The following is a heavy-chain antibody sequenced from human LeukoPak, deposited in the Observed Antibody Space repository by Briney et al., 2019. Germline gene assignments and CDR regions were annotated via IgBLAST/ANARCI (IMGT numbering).Heavy chain of an antibody. CDR1: GYTFTGYY. V-gene: IGHV1-2*02. CDR2: LNPNSGGT. Sequence: GASVKVSCKASGYTFTGYYMHWVRQAPGQGLEWMGWLNPNSGGTNYAQKFQGRVTMTRDTSISTAYMELSRLRSDDTAVYYCARPEEEDIVVVPAAMMDWGQGTLVTVSS. D-gene: IGHD2-2*01. J-gene: IGHJ4*02. CDR3: ARPEEEDIVVVPAAMMD.